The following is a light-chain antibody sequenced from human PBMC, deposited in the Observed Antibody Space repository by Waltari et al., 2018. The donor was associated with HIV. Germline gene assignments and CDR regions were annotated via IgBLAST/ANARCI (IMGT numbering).Light chain of an antibody. CDR2: EVS. J-gene: IGLJ1*01. CDR1: SSDVGSYNL. CDR3: CSYAGSSTPFV. V-gene: IGLV2-23*02. Sequence: QSALTQPPSVSGSPGQSITFSCTGTSSDVGSYNLVSGYQQYPGKVPKLMIYEVSKRPSGVSNRFSGSKSGNTASLTISGLQAEDEADYYCCSYAGSSTPFVFGTATKVTVL.